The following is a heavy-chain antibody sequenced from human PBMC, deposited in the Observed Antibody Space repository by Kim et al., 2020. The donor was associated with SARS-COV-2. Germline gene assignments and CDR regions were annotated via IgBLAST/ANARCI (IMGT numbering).Heavy chain of an antibody. V-gene: IGHV1-2*06. Sequence: ASVKVSCKASGYTFTAYYLDWVRQAPGQGLQWMGRINTDSGVTDYAREFQGRVTMTRDTSINTAYLDMSGLRSDDLAVYYCTTGVQHSFEVWGQGTMVTV. CDR3: TTGVQHSFEV. D-gene: IGHD1-1*01. CDR1: GYTFTAYY. J-gene: IGHJ3*01. CDR2: INTDSGVT.